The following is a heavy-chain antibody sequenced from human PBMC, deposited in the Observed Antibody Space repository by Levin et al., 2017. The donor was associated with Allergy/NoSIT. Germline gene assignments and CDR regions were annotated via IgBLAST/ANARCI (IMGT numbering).Heavy chain of an antibody. V-gene: IGHV4-31*03. D-gene: IGHD4-17*01. J-gene: IGHJ5*02. Sequence: SETLSLTCTVSGGSISSGGYYWSWIRQHPGKGLEWIGYIYYSGSTYYNPSLKSRVTISVDTSKNQFSLKLSSVTAADTAVYYCARDPTYGDYGGAFDPWGQGTLVTVSS. CDR1: GGSISSGGYY. CDR3: ARDPTYGDYGGAFDP. CDR2: IYYSGST.